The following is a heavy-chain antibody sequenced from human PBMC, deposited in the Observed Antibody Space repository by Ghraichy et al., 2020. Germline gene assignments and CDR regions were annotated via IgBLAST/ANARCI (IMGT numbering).Heavy chain of an antibody. J-gene: IGHJ5*02. D-gene: IGHD6-19*01. Sequence: GGSLRLSCAASGFTVSSNYMSWVRQAPGKGLEWVSVIYSGGSTYYADSVKGRFTISRDNSKNTLYLQMNSLRAEDTAVYYCARGIAVAGSKNWFDPWGQGTLVTVSS. CDR1: GFTVSSNY. CDR3: ARGIAVAGSKNWFDP. V-gene: IGHV3-53*01. CDR2: IYSGGST.